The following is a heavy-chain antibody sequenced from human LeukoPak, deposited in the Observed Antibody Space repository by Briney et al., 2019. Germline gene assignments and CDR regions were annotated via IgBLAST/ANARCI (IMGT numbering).Heavy chain of an antibody. CDR3: ARTGTGNALDP. Sequence: GGSLRLSCAASGFTFSKYGINWVRQAPGKGLEWVAIIWYDGSNKYFADSVMGRFTISKDNSKSTVYLQMNSLRIEDTAVYYCARTGTGNALDPWGQGTQVTVSS. J-gene: IGHJ5*02. CDR2: IWYDGSNK. CDR1: GFTFSKYG. V-gene: IGHV3-33*01. D-gene: IGHD1/OR15-1a*01.